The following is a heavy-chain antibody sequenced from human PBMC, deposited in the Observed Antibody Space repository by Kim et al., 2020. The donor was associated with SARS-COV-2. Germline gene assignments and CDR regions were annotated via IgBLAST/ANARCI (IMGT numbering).Heavy chain of an antibody. J-gene: IGHJ6*02. D-gene: IGHD3-16*02. Sequence: SRFTISVDTSKNQFSLKLSSVTAADTAVYYCARTPNYDYVWGSYRYSLDVWGQGTTVTVSS. V-gene: IGHV4-59*01. CDR3: ARTPNYDYVWGSYRYSLDV.